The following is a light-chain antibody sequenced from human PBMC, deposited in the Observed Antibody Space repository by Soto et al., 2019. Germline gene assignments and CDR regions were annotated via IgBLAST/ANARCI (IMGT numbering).Light chain of an antibody. CDR1: QSVSNNY. CDR2: GAS. CDR3: QKYGSSPRIN. J-gene: IGKJ5*01. V-gene: IGKV3-20*01. Sequence: IALTQSPGTLATPPVERTKLSYIASQSVSNNYLAWYQQKPGQAPTLIIYGASNRATGIPDRLSGSGSGTDFTLTIRRLEPEDFAVYYCQKYGSSPRINFGKGTQLEIK.